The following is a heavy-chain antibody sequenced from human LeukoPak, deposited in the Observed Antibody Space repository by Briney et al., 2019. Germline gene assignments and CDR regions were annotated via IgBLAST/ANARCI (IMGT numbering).Heavy chain of an antibody. CDR2: IHYTGST. CDR3: ARGGYYGSGNDFRFDP. Sequence: PSETLSLTCTVPGGSISTDYWSWIRQPPGRGLECIGYIHYTGSTNYNPSLKSRVTISVDTSKNQFSLKLSSVTAADTAIYYCARGGYYGSGNDFRFDPWGQGTLVTVSS. V-gene: IGHV4-59*01. J-gene: IGHJ5*02. CDR1: GGSISTDY. D-gene: IGHD3-10*01.